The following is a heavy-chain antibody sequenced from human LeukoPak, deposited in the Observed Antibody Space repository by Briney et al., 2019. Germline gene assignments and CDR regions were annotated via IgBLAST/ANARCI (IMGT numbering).Heavy chain of an antibody. CDR1: GGTFSSYD. D-gene: IGHD2-2*01. V-gene: IGHV1-69*06. J-gene: IGHJ4*02. CDR2: IMPIFGTA. Sequence: SVKVSCKASGGTFSSYDISWVRQAPGQGLEWMGGIMPIFGTANYAQKFQGRVTITADKSTSTAYMELSSLRSEDTAVYYCASGRTDIVVVPATLRNYYFDYWGQGTLVTVSS. CDR3: ASGRTDIVVVPATLRNYYFDY.